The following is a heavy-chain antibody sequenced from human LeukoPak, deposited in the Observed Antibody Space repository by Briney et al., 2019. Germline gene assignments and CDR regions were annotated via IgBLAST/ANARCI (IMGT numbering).Heavy chain of an antibody. J-gene: IGHJ4*02. CDR3: AREFSESTVTTGGFDY. Sequence: AASVKVSCKASGYTFTSYGISWVRQAPGQGLEWMGWISAYNGNTNYAQKLQGRVTMTTDTSTSTAYMELRSLRSDDTAVYYCAREFSESTVTTGGFDYWGQGTLVTVSS. CDR2: ISAYNGNT. V-gene: IGHV1-18*01. D-gene: IGHD4-17*01. CDR1: GYTFTSYG.